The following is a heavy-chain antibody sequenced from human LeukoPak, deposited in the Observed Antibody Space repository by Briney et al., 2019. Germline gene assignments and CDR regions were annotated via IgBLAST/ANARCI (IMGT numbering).Heavy chain of an antibody. CDR2: IYSGGWT. J-gene: IGHJ4*02. CDR3: AKEPSGAAASVEGY. CDR1: GFTVSSNY. V-gene: IGHV3-53*01. Sequence: PGGSLRLSCAASGFTVSSNYMSWVRQAPGKGLEWVSVIYSGGWTYYADSVKGRFTFSRDNSKNTLYLQMNSLRAEDTAVYYCAKEPSGAAASVEGYWGQGTLVTVSS. D-gene: IGHD6-13*01.